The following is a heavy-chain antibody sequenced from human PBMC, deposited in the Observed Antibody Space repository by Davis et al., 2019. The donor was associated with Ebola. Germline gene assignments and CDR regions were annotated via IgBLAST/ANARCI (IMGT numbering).Heavy chain of an antibody. J-gene: IGHJ3*02. Sequence: PGGSLRLSCAVSGFTFSNYAMSWVRQAPGKGLEWVSGISGSTDKTFYTDSVKGRFTISRDNSDNMLYLQMNSLRADDTAVYYCAKDRSDSSGPYDAFDIWGQGALVTVSS. D-gene: IGHD3-22*01. V-gene: IGHV3-23*01. CDR2: ISGSTDKT. CDR3: AKDRSDSSGPYDAFDI. CDR1: GFTFSNYA.